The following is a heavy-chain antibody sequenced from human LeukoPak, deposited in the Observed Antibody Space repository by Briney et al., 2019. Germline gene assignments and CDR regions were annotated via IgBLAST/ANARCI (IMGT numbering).Heavy chain of an antibody. D-gene: IGHD1-26*01. CDR1: GYTFTNYN. CDR2: IKPSGGST. V-gene: IGHV1-46*01. J-gene: IGHJ4*02. Sequence: ASVKVSCKASGYTFTNYNMHWVRQAPGQGLEWMGIIKPSGGSTSYAQKFQGRVTMTRDTSTSTVYMELSSLRSEDTAVYYCARDLEDSGSHRGDYWGQGTLATLSS. CDR3: ARDLEDSGSHRGDY.